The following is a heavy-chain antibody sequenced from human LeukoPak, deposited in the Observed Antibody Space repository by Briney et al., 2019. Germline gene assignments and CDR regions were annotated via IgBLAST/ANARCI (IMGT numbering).Heavy chain of an antibody. CDR3: ASDFGTPIHSNYMGPAGAFDI. V-gene: IGHV3-30*02. CDR1: GFTFSSYG. J-gene: IGHJ3*02. CDR2: IRYDGSNK. D-gene: IGHD3-10*01. Sequence: GGSLRLSCAASGFTFSSYGMHWVRQAPGKGLEWVAFIRYDGSNKYYADSVKGRFTISRDNSKNTLYLQMNSLRAEDTAVYYCASDFGTPIHSNYMGPAGAFDIWGQGTMVTVSS.